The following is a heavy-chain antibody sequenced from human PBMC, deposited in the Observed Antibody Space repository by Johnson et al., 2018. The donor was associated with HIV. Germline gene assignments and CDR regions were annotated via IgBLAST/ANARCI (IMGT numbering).Heavy chain of an antibody. CDR2: IKQAGSEK. D-gene: IGHD3-10*01. V-gene: IGHV3-7*05. Sequence: VQLVESGGGLVQPGGSLRLSCAASGFTFSSYWMSWVRQAPGKGLEWVANIKQAGSEKYHVDSVKGRFTISRDNAKNSLYLQMNSPRAEDTAVYYCARDSGGAFDIWGQGTMVTVSS. CDR1: GFTFSSYW. J-gene: IGHJ3*02. CDR3: ARDSGGAFDI.